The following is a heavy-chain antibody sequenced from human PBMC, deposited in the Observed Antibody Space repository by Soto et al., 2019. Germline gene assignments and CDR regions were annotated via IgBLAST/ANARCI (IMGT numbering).Heavy chain of an antibody. CDR2: IYYSGST. CDR3: ARLAGCSSTSCPTIYFDY. J-gene: IGHJ4*02. V-gene: IGHV4-59*01. CDR1: GGSISSYY. Sequence: KASETLSLTCTVSGGSISSYYWSWIRQPPGKGLEWIGYIYYSGSTNYNPSLKSRVTISVDTSKNQFSLKLSSVTAADTAVYYCARLAGCSSTSCPTIYFDYWGQGTLVTVSS. D-gene: IGHD2-2*01.